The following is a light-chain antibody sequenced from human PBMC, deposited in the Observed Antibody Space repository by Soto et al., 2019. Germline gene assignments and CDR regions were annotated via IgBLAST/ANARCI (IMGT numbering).Light chain of an antibody. J-gene: IGLJ1*01. V-gene: IGLV2-14*03. CDR1: SSDVGGYNY. Sequence: QSVLNQPASVYGSPGQSITISCAGTSSDVGGYNYISWYQHHPGKAPKLMIYDVSNRPSGVSNRLSGSKSGNTASLSISGLQPEEEADYYCCSYRTSNTRQIVCGTGTKVTVL. CDR3: CSYRTSNTRQIV. CDR2: DVS.